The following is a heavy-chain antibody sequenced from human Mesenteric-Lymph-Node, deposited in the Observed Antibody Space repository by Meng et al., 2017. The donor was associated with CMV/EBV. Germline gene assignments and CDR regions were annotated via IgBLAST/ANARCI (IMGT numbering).Heavy chain of an antibody. D-gene: IGHD4-11*01. CDR3: ARTYATTVTRAFDY. Sequence: SETLSLTCTVSGVPIISSGYYWGWIRQPPGKGLEWIGSIYHSGSTYYNPSLKSRVTISVDTSKNQFSLKLSSVTAADTAVYYCARTYATTVTRAFDYWGQGTLVTVSS. CDR2: IYHSGST. CDR1: GVPIISSGYY. V-gene: IGHV4-39*07. J-gene: IGHJ4*02.